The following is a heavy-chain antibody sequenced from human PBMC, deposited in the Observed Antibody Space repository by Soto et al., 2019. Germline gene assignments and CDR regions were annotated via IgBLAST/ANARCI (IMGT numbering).Heavy chain of an antibody. V-gene: IGHV3-48*02. D-gene: IGHD1-20*01. J-gene: IGHJ4*02. CDR2: SSSGSSTI. CDR3: ARDWYFDY. CDR1: GFTFSSYS. Sequence: EVQLVESGGGLAQPGGSLRLSCSVSGFTFSSYSMNWVRQAPGKGLEWVSYSSSGSSTIYYADSVKGRFTISRDNAKNSLYLQMNSLRDEDTAVYYGARDWYFDYWGQGILVTVSS.